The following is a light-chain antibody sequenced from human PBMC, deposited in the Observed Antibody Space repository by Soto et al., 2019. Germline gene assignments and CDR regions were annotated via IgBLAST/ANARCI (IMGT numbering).Light chain of an antibody. CDR3: QQYSTYPTP. Sequence: DIQMTQSPSSLSASVGDRVTITCRASQGISNYLAWSQQKPGKAPKSLIYDASSLRSGVPSKFSGSGFGTEFTLTISSLQPEDFATYYRQQYSTYPTPLAQGTRLEIK. J-gene: IGKJ5*01. V-gene: IGKV1-16*02. CDR2: DAS. CDR1: QGISNY.